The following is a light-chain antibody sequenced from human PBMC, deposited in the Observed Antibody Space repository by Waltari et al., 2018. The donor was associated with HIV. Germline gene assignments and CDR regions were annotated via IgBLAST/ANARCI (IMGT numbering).Light chain of an antibody. CDR1: SSDVGGFDY. CDR2: KVS. Sequence: QSALTQPASVSGSPGPSITISCTGTSSDVGGFDYVSWYQQHPGKAPKLMIYKVSNRPSGVSNRFSGSKSGNTASLTISGLQAEDEADYYCSSYTSSSTLVFGTGTKVTVL. J-gene: IGLJ1*01. V-gene: IGLV2-14*01. CDR3: SSYTSSSTLV.